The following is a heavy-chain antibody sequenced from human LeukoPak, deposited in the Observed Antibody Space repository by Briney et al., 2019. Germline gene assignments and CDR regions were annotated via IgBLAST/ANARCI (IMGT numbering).Heavy chain of an antibody. CDR1: GGSFSGYY. Sequence: PSETLPLTCAVYGGSFSGYYWSWIRQPPGKGLEWIGEINHSGSTNYNPSLKSRVTISVDTSKNQFSLKMSSVTAADTAVYYCARQKSDRNRKVRGVIMFDPWGQGTLVTVSS. D-gene: IGHD3-10*01. V-gene: IGHV4-34*01. J-gene: IGHJ5*02. CDR2: INHSGST. CDR3: ARQKSDRNRKVRGVIMFDP.